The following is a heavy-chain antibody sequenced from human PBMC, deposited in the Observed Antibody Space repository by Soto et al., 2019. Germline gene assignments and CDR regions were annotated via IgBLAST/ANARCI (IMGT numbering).Heavy chain of an antibody. Sequence: GGSLRLSCAASGFTFSSYWMHWVRQAPGKGLVWVSRINSDGSSTSYADSVKGRFTISRDNAKNTLYLQMNSLRAEDTAVYYCASRTGYSYGDAFDIWGQGTMVTVSS. CDR2: INSDGSST. CDR3: ASRTGYSYGDAFDI. CDR1: GFTFSSYW. D-gene: IGHD5-18*01. J-gene: IGHJ3*02. V-gene: IGHV3-74*01.